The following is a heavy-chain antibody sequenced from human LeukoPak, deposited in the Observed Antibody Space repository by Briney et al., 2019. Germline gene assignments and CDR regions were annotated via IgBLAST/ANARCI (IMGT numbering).Heavy chain of an antibody. V-gene: IGHV3-66*01. CDR3: ATVGSGNTYGYGDY. Sequence: GGSLRLSCAATGLTVSTNYMSWVRQAPGKGLEWVSVFYNGINTYYADSVKGRFTTSRGNSKNTLYLQMNSLRVEDTAVYFCATVGSGNTYGYGDYWGQGTLVTVSS. CDR2: FYNGINT. CDR1: GLTVSTNY. J-gene: IGHJ4*02. D-gene: IGHD5-18*01.